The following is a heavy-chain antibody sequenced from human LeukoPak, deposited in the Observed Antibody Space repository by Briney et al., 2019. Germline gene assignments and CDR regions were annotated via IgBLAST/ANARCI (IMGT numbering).Heavy chain of an antibody. D-gene: IGHD3-9*01. J-gene: IGHJ3*02. Sequence: ASVKVSCKASGYTFISYGFSWVRQAPGQGLEWMGWISAHNANTNYAQKLQGRVTMTTDTSTSTAYMELTSLRSDDTAVYYCARERSGYYRDAFDIWGQGTMVTVSS. V-gene: IGHV1-18*04. CDR1: GYTFISYG. CDR2: ISAHNANT. CDR3: ARERSGYYRDAFDI.